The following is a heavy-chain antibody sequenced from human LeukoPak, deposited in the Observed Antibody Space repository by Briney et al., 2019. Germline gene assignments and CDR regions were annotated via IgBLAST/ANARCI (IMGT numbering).Heavy chain of an antibody. CDR1: GGSFSGYY. CDR2: INHSGST. CDR3: ARGPLYYDYVWGSYRKRYDAFDI. D-gene: IGHD3-16*02. J-gene: IGHJ3*02. V-gene: IGHV4-34*01. Sequence: PSETLSLTCAVYGGSFSGYYWSWIRQPPGKGLEWIGEINHSGSTNYNPSLKSRVTISVDPTKNQFSLKLSSVTAADTAVYYCARGPLYYDYVWGSYRKRYDAFDIWGQGTMVTVSS.